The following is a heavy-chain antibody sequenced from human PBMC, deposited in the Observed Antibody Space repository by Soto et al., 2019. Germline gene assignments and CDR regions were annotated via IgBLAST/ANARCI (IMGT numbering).Heavy chain of an antibody. D-gene: IGHD3-3*01. CDR1: GFTFSSYA. CDR3: ARVNRVGVAPHPHYYYYYMDV. Sequence: GGSLRLSCAASGFTFSSYAMHWVRQAPGKGLEYVSAISSNGGSTYYANSVKGRFTISRDNSKNTMYLQMGSLRAEDMAVYYCARVNRVGVAPHPHYYYYYMDVWGKGTTVTVSS. V-gene: IGHV3-64*01. J-gene: IGHJ6*03. CDR2: ISSNGGST.